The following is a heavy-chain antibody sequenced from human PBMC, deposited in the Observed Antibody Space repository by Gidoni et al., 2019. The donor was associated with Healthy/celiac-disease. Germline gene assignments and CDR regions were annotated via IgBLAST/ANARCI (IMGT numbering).Heavy chain of an antibody. D-gene: IGHD4-17*01. CDR3: AADAMTTVTY. CDR2: INPSGST. CDR1: GGSFSGYY. Sequence: QVQLQQCGAGLLKPSETLSLTCAVYGGSFSGYYWSWIRQPPGKGLEWIGEINPSGSTNYNPSLKSRVTISVDTSKNQFSLKLSSVTAADTAVYYCAADAMTTVTYWGQGTLVTVSS. V-gene: IGHV4-34*01. J-gene: IGHJ4*02.